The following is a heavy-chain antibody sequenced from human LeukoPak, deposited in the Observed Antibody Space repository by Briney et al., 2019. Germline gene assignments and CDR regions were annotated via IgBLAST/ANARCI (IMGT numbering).Heavy chain of an antibody. D-gene: IGHD4-11*01. J-gene: IGHJ6*02. CDR3: ARGDYSRGYYYYGMDV. CDR1: GFTFSSYS. CDR2: ISSSSSTI. V-gene: IGHV3-48*01. Sequence: GGSLRLSCAASGFTFSSYSMNWVRQAPGKGLEWASYISSSSSTIYYADSVKGRFTISRDNAKNSLYLQMNSLRAEDTAVYYCARGDYSRGYYYYGMDVWGQGTTVTVSS.